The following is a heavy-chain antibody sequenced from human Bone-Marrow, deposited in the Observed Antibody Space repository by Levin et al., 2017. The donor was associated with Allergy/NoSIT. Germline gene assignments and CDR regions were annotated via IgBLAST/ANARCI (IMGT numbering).Heavy chain of an antibody. CDR1: GFTVGNNY. Sequence: GESLKISCAASGFTVGNNYVSWFRQPPDKGLEWVSLMYSGGGTQYADSVQGRFTIFRDSSRKTVYLQMNSLRAEEKAMYYCARPCYGTRAGCFYWGQGTLVTVSS. V-gene: IGHV3-53*01. J-gene: IGHJ4*02. D-gene: IGHD4-17*01. CDR3: ARPCYGTRAGCFY. CDR2: MYSGGGT.